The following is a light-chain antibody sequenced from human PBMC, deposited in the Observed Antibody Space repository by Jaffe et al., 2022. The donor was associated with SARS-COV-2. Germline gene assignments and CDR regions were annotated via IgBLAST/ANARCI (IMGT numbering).Light chain of an antibody. J-gene: IGKJ4*01. CDR3: QQSYNTPPLT. V-gene: IGKV1-39*01. CDR2: AAS. CDR1: QSISIY. Sequence: DIQMTQSPSSLSASVGDRVTITCRASQSISIYLNWYQQKPGKAPKLLIYAASSLQSGVPSRFSGGGSGTDFTLTITSLQPEDSATYYCQQSYNTPPLTFGGGTKVEIK.